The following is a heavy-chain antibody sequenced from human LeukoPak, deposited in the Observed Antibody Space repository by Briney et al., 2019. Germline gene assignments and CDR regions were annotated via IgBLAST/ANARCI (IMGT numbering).Heavy chain of an antibody. CDR3: ARDQQWLAI. V-gene: IGHV3-21*01. CDR2: ISSSGTYI. J-gene: IGHJ3*02. D-gene: IGHD6-19*01. Sequence: PGGSLRLSCAASGFTFSSYSMFWVRQAPGKGPEWVSSISSSGTYIHYADSVKGRFTISRNDAENSLYLQMNSPRAEDTAVSSCARDQQWLAIWGQGTMVTVSS. CDR1: GFTFSSYS.